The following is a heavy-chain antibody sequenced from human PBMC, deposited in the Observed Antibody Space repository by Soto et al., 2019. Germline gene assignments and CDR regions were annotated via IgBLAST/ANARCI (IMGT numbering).Heavy chain of an antibody. Sequence: GGSMRVSCTASGCKSSSFASSWVRKAQGKGLEWVSAISGSGGSTYYADSVKGRFTISRDNSKNTLYLQMNSLRAEDTAVYYCAKDRGLDIYGYFDYWGQGTLVTVSS. V-gene: IGHV3-23*01. J-gene: IGHJ4*02. CDR2: ISGSGGST. D-gene: IGHD3-9*01. CDR1: GCKSSSFA. CDR3: AKDRGLDIYGYFDY.